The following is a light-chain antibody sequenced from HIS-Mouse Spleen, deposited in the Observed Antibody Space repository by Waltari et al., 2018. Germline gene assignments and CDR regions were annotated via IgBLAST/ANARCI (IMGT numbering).Light chain of an antibody. J-gene: IGLJ3*02. CDR2: DVS. Sequence: QSALTQPPSVSGSPGQSVPLSCHATSRDAGPYTYDSWYQQHPGKAPKLMIYDVSKRPSGVPDRFSGSKSGNAASLTISGLQAEDEADYYCCSYAGSYTWVFGGGTKLTVL. CDR1: SRDAGPYTY. V-gene: IGLV2-11*01. CDR3: CSYAGSYTWV.